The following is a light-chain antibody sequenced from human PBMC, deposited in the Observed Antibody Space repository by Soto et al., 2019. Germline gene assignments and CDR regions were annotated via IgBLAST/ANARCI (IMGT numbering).Light chain of an antibody. CDR1: SSDVGRYNY. V-gene: IGLV2-18*02. Sequence: QSVLTQPPSASGSPGQSVTISCTGTSSDVGRYNYVSWYQHHPGKAPKLIIYDVSQRPSGVPDRFSGSKSGNTAYLTISGLQVEDEAEYFCFSFTTTSTHVFGTGTKVTVL. CDR3: FSFTTTSTHV. J-gene: IGLJ1*01. CDR2: DVS.